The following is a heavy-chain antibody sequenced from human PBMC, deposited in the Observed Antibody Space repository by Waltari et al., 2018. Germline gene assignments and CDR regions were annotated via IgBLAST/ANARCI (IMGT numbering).Heavy chain of an antibody. J-gene: IGHJ4*02. CDR1: GFPFNPYA. Sequence: EVQLVESGGGLVRPGGSLRLSCAASGFPFNPYAMHWVRQAPGKGLVWVARINSEGSLISYAASVKGRFTISRDNAKNTLYLQMNSLRAEDTAVYYCARGGGSLDYWGQGTQVTVSS. D-gene: IGHD3-10*01. CDR3: ARGGGSLDY. CDR2: INSEGSLI. V-gene: IGHV3-74*01.